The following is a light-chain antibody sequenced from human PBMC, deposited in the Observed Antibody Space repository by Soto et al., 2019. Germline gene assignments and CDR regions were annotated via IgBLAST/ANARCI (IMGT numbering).Light chain of an antibody. CDR1: QSVRSN. Sequence: EIMMTQSPATLSMSPGERATLSCRASQSVRSNLAWYHQKPGQAPRLLIYGASTRATGIPARFSGSGSGTEFTLTISSLQAEDFVVDYCQQYDNWPPTFGQGTRLEIK. CDR3: QQYDNWPPT. V-gene: IGKV3D-15*01. CDR2: GAS. J-gene: IGKJ5*01.